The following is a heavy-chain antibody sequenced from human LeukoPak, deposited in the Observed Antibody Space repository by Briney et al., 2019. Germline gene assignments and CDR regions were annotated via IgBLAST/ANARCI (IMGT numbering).Heavy chain of an antibody. J-gene: IGHJ3*01. V-gene: IGHV3-21*06. D-gene: IGHD4-17*01. CDR2: ITRIGTSV. Sequence: GGSLRLSCEGSGFPFSSYNMNWVRQAPGKGLEWVSCITRIGTSVYYAESLKGRFTISKDNARNSVYLHMTGLRAEDTALYYCVGDLGTAVTTKTAFDVWGQGTMVTVSS. CDR3: VGDLGTAVTTKTAFDV. CDR1: GFPFSSYN.